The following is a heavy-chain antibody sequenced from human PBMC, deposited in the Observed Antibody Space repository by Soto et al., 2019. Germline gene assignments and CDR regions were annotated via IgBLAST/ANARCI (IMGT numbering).Heavy chain of an antibody. D-gene: IGHD2-2*01. CDR3: ARLWDCSSTSCLLPTYYYYGMDV. V-gene: IGHV1-69*13. CDR2: IIPIFGTA. CDR1: GGTFSSYA. J-gene: IGHJ6*02. Sequence: GASVKVSCKASGGTFSSYAISWVRQAPGQGLEWMGGIIPIFGTANYAQKFQGRVTITADESTSTAYMELSSLRSEDTAVYYCARLWDCSSTSCLLPTYYYYGMDVWGQGTTVTVSS.